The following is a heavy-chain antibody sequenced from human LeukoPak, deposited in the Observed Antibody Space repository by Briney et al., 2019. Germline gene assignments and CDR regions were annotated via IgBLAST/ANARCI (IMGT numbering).Heavy chain of an antibody. J-gene: IGHJ4*02. V-gene: IGHV4-34*01. CDR1: GGSLSGYC. CDR3: ASSGYCSSTSCHQNDY. D-gene: IGHD2-2*01. CDR2: INHSGST. Sequence: SESLFLTCAVYGGSLSGYCWGWIRQPPGKGLEWIGEINHSGSTNYNPSLKSRVTISVDTSKNQFSLKLSSVTAADTAVYYCASSGYCSSTSCHQNDYWGQGTLVTVSS.